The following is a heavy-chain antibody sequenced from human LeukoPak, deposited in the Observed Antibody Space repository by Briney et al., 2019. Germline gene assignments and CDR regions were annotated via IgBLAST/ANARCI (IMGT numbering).Heavy chain of an antibody. CDR3: ARGPLYSYGYDYFDY. CDR2: IWYDGSNK. D-gene: IGHD5-18*01. Sequence: PGGTLRLSCAASGFTFSSYGMHWVRQAPGKGLEWVAGIWYDGSNKYNADSVKGRFTISRDNSKNTLYLEMNSLRAEDTAVYYCARGPLYSYGYDYFDYWGQGTLVTVSS. CDR1: GFTFSSYG. J-gene: IGHJ4*02. V-gene: IGHV3-33*01.